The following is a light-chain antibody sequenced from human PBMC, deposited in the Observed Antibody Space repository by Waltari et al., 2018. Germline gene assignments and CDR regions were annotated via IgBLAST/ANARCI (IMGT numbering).Light chain of an antibody. CDR1: QSIGRY. CDR2: GAS. J-gene: IGKJ1*01. Sequence: EIVLTQSPGTLSLSPGERATLSCRASQSIGRYLAWYQQKPDQAPRLLIYGASSRATGSPDRFSGSESGTDFSLTISRLEPEDFAVYYCQNHERLPATFGQGTKVEIK. CDR3: QNHERLPAT. V-gene: IGKV3-20*01.